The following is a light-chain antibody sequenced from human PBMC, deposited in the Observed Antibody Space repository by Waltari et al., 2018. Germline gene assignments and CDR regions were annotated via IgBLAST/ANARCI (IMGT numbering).Light chain of an antibody. J-gene: IGLJ3*02. Sequence: QSALTQPASVSGSPGQSIPIPCTGTSGDVGGYNYVSWYQQHPGKAPKLMIYEVSNRPSGVSNRFSGSKSGNTASLTISGLQAEDEADYYCSSYTSSSTWVFGGGTKLTVL. CDR3: SSYTSSSTWV. V-gene: IGLV2-14*01. CDR1: SGDVGGYNY. CDR2: EVS.